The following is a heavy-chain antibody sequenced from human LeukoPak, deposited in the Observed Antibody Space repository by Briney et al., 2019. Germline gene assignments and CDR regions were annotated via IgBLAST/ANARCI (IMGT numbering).Heavy chain of an antibody. D-gene: IGHD3-16*01. V-gene: IGHV3-33*01. CDR2: ILNDGSQE. CDR3: ARDDALGDNALDI. Sequence: GRSLRLSCAASGFTFSSYGMHWVRQAPGKGLEWVAVILNDGSQEKYADSVKGRFTISRDNSKNTLFLQMNSLRAEDTAVYYCARDDALGDNALDIWGQGTVVTVSS. J-gene: IGHJ3*02. CDR1: GFTFSSYG.